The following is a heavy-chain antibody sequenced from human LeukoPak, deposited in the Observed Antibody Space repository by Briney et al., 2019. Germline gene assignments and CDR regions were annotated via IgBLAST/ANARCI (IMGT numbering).Heavy chain of an antibody. Sequence: GGSLRRSCAASGFTFSSYAMSWVRQAPGKGLEWVSAISGSGGSTYYADSVKGRFTISKGNSKNTLYLQMNSLRAEDTAVYYCAKDPYTTFDYWGQGTLVTVSS. CDR1: GFTFSSYA. CDR3: AKDPYTTFDY. D-gene: IGHD1-1*01. CDR2: ISGSGGST. J-gene: IGHJ4*02. V-gene: IGHV3-23*01.